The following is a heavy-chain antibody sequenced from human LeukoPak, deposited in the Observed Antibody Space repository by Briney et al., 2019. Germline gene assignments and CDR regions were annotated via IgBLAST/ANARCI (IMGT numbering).Heavy chain of an antibody. V-gene: IGHV1-69*06. J-gene: IGHJ4*02. CDR1: GGTFSSYA. CDR3: ARALGYCSSTSCSYFDY. CDR2: IIPIFGTA. D-gene: IGHD2-2*01. Sequence: ASVKVSCKVSGGTFSSYAISWVRQAPGQGLEWMGGIIPIFGTANYAQKFQGRVTITADKSTSTAYMELSSLRSEDTAVYYCARALGYCSSTSCSYFDYWGQGTLVTVSS.